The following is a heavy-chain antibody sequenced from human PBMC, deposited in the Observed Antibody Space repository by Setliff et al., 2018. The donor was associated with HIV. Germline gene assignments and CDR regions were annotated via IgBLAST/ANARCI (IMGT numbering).Heavy chain of an antibody. CDR3: ARDRPGDGGNYQIDY. CDR2: INPNSGGT. V-gene: IGHV1-2*02. D-gene: IGHD4-4*01. CDR1: GHTFTGNY. J-gene: IGHJ4*02. Sequence: ASVKVSCKASGHTFTGNYIHWVRQAPGQGLEWMGWINPNSGGTNYEQKFQGRVTMTRDTSISTAYMELSRLRSDDTALYYCARDRPGDGGNYQIDYWGQGT.